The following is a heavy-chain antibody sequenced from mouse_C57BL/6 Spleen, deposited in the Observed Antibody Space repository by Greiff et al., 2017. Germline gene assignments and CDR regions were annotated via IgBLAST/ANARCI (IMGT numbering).Heavy chain of an antibody. CDR1: GFTFSSYA. V-gene: IGHV5-9-1*02. J-gene: IGHJ2*01. CDR3: TRETAQADYFCY. Sequence: EVKLVESGEGLVKPGGSLKLSCAASGFTFSSYAMSWVRQTPEKRLEWVAYISSGGDYIYDADTVKGRFTISRDNARNTLYLQMSSLKSEDTAMYYCTRETAQADYFCYWGQGTTLTVS. CDR2: ISSGGDYI. D-gene: IGHD3-2*02.